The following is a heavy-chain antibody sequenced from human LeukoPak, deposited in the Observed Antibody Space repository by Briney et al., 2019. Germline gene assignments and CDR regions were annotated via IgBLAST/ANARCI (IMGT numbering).Heavy chain of an antibody. V-gene: IGHV1-69*06. CDR3: ARDDRVLAALDY. CDR2: IIPIFGTA. CDR1: GGTFSSYA. Sequence: SVKVSCKASGGTFSSYAISWVRQAPGQGLEWMGRIIPIFGTANYAQEFQGRVTITADKSTSTAYMELSSLRSEDTAVYYCARDDRVLAALDYWGQGTLVTVSS. D-gene: IGHD2-2*01. J-gene: IGHJ4*02.